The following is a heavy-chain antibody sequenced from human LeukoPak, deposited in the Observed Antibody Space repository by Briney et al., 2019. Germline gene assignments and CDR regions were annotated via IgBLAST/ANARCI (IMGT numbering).Heavy chain of an antibody. D-gene: IGHD2-2*01. J-gene: IGHJ6*02. Sequence: ASVKVSCKASGYTFTGYYMHWVRQAPGQGLEWMGWINPNSGGTNYAQKFQGRVTMTRDTSISTAYMELSRLRSDDTAVYYCARAYPRAVVPAAQGMDVWGQGTTVTDSS. CDR2: INPNSGGT. CDR1: GYTFTGYY. V-gene: IGHV1-2*02. CDR3: ARAYPRAVVPAAQGMDV.